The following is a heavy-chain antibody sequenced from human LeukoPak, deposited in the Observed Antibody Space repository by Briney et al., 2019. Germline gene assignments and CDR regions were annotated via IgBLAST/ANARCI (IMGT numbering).Heavy chain of an antibody. Sequence: EGSLRLSCAASGFTFSSYDMHWVRQATGKGLEWVSAIGTAGDTYYPGSVKGRFTISRENAKNSLYLQMNSLRAGDTAVYYCARAALYYYDSTLLDYWGQGTLVTVSS. V-gene: IGHV3-13*01. D-gene: IGHD3-22*01. CDR2: IGTAGDT. CDR1: GFTFSSYD. CDR3: ARAALYYYDSTLLDY. J-gene: IGHJ4*02.